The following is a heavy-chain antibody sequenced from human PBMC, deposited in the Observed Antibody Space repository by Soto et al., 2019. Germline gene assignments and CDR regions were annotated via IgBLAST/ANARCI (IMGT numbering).Heavy chain of an antibody. CDR1: GYSFTSYW. J-gene: IGHJ2*01. V-gene: IGHV5-51*01. CDR3: ASWGRKYDFWSGYYENCYFDL. D-gene: IGHD3-3*01. CDR2: IYPGDSDT. Sequence: PEESLKISCKGSGYSFTSYWIGWVRQMPGKGLEWMGIIYPGDSDTRYRPSFQGQVTISADKSISTAYLQWSSLKASDTAMYNCASWGRKYDFWSGYYENCYFDLCGRGTLVTLS.